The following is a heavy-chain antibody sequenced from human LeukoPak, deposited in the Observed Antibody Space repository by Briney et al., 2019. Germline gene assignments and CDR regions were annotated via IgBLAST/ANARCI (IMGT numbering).Heavy chain of an antibody. J-gene: IGHJ4*02. Sequence: SETLSHICTVSCGSISTYYWNWIRQYPGKGPELIGYMYYSGSTNYNPPLKSRVTISVDTSKNESSLKLSSVTAADTAVYYCARTPATTWTNHFDYWGQGTLVTVSS. D-gene: IGHD4-17*01. V-gene: IGHV4-59*01. CDR1: CGSISTYY. CDR3: ARTPATTWTNHFDY. CDR2: MYYSGST.